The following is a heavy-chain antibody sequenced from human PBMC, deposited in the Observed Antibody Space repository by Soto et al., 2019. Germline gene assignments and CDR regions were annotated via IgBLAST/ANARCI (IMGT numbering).Heavy chain of an antibody. CDR2: IYYSGST. D-gene: IGHD6-6*01. Sequence: SETLSLTCTVSGDSVTNRDYYWGWIRQPPGKGLEWIGYIYYSGSTNYNPSLKSRVTISVDTSKNQFSLKLSSVTAADTAVYYCARHEYSSSSSAFDIWGQGTMVTVSS. CDR3: ARHEYSSSSSAFDI. J-gene: IGHJ3*02. V-gene: IGHV4-61*08. CDR1: GDSVTNRDYY.